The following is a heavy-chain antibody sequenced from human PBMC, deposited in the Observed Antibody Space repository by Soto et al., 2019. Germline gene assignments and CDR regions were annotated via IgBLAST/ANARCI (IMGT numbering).Heavy chain of an antibody. D-gene: IGHD2-15*01. J-gene: IGHJ1*01. Sequence: GASVKVSCKASGYTFTGYYMHWVRQAPGQGLEWMGWINPNSGGTNYAQKFQGRVTMTRDTSISTAYMELSGLRSDDTAVYYCATPILALGYCSGGSCYSAFQHWGQGTLVTVSS. V-gene: IGHV1-2*02. CDR1: GYTFTGYY. CDR2: INPNSGGT. CDR3: ATPILALGYCSGGSCYSAFQH.